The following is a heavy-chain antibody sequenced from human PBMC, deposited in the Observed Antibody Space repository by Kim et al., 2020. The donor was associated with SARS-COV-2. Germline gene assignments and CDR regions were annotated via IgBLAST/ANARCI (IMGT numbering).Heavy chain of an antibody. D-gene: IGHD5-12*01. V-gene: IGHV3-23*01. CDR3: AKVGDRYGYNFVLPYY. CDR2: ISGSGGST. J-gene: IGHJ4*02. CDR1: GFTFSSYS. Sequence: GGSLRLSCAASGFTFSSYSMSWVRQAPGKGLEWVSAISGSGGSTYYADSVKGRFTISRDNSKNTLYLQMNSLRAEDTAVYYCAKVGDRYGYNFVLPYYWGQGTLVTVSS.